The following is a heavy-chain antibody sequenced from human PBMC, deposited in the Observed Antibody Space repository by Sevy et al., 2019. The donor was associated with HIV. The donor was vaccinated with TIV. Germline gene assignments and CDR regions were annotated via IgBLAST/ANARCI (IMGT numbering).Heavy chain of an antibody. CDR2: IILRFGTA. CDR1: GGSFSNSD. D-gene: IGHD3-16*01. V-gene: IGHV1-69*13. J-gene: IGHJ4*02. Sequence: ASVKVSCKVSGGSFSNSDVIWVRQAPGQGLEWMGRIILRFGTANYAQRFQGRVTITADESTRTVFMELSRLRSEDTTLYYCARVGGAREGYDYVGSSFIDHWGQGTLVTVSS. CDR3: ARVGGAREGYDYVGSSFIDH.